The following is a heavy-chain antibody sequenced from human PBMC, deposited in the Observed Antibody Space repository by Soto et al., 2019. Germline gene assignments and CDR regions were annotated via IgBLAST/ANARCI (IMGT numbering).Heavy chain of an antibody. J-gene: IGHJ4*01. CDR2: FYYTGIT. Sequence: SETLSLTCTVSGGSISNYYWSWIRQPPGKGLEWIGYFYYTGITNYSPSLKSRISMSVDTSKNQFSLKLSSVTAADTAVYYCARHVEESLSLGDRVHNFDYWAHGTLVTVSS. CDR3: ARHVEESLSLGDRVHNFDY. D-gene: IGHD3-10*01. V-gene: IGHV4-59*08. CDR1: GGSISNYY.